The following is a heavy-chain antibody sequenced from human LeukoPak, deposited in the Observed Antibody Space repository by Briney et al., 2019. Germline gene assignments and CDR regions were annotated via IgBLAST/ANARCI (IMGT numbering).Heavy chain of an antibody. CDR3: ARYAKDYGGSSDGFVDP. CDR1: GGSISSGGYY. CDR2: IYYSGST. Sequence: SQTLSLTCTVSGGSISSGGYYWSWIRQHPGKGLEWIGYIYYSGSTYYNPSLKSRVTISVDTSKNQFSLKLSSVTAADTAVYYCARYAKDYGGSSDGFVDPWGQGTLVTVSS. J-gene: IGHJ5*02. D-gene: IGHD4-23*01. V-gene: IGHV4-31*03.